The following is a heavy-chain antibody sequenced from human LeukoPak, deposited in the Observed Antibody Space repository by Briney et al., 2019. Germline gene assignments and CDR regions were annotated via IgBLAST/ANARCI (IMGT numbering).Heavy chain of an antibody. Sequence: PGGSLRLSCAASGFTFSSYEMNWVRQAPGKGLEWVAFIRYDGSNKYYADSVKGRFTISRDNSKNTLYLQMNSLRAEDTAVYYCAKERIGLYYMDVWGKGTTVTISS. CDR3: AKERIGLYYMDV. V-gene: IGHV3-30*02. CDR2: IRYDGSNK. J-gene: IGHJ6*03. CDR1: GFTFSSYE. D-gene: IGHD2/OR15-2a*01.